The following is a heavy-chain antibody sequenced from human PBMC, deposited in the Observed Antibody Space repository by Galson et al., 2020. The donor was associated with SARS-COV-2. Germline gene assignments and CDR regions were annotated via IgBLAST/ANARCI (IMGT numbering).Heavy chain of an antibody. CDR2: IYHSGST. CDR1: GGTISSSNR. Sequence: SETLSLTCATSGGTISSSNRRCWLRQPPGKGLEGTGEIYHSGSTNYNPSLKSRVTISVDMSKNQFSLQLSTVTAADTAVYYCARDIRTWNLGDCSSTGWYQSLWYFDLWGRGTLVTVSS. V-gene: IGHV4-4*02. CDR3: ARDIRTWNLGDCSSTGWYQSLWYFDL. D-gene: IGHD2-2*01. J-gene: IGHJ2*01.